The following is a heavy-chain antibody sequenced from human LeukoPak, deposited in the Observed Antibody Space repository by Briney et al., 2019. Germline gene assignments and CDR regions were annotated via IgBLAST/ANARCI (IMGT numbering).Heavy chain of an antibody. D-gene: IGHD3-10*01. Sequence: GESLKISCKGSGYSFTSYWIGWVRQMPGKGLEWMGINYPGDSHTRYRQSFKGRVTISDDKSTSAAYLQWSSLKASDTAMYYCARAMVRGPPSDYWGQGTLVTVSS. CDR2: NYPGDSHT. CDR3: ARAMVRGPPSDY. V-gene: IGHV5-51*01. CDR1: GYSFTSYW. J-gene: IGHJ4*02.